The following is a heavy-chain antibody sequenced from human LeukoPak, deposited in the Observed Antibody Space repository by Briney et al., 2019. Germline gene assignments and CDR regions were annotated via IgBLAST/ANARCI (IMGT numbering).Heavy chain of an antibody. D-gene: IGHD5-24*01. CDR3: ARDRDGYTYFDY. CDR2: ISSSGTTI. V-gene: IGHV3-48*03. Sequence: GGSLRLSCAASGFIFSSYEMNWARQAPGKGLEWVSYISSSGTTIYYADSVKGRFTISRDNAKNSLYLQMSSLRAEDSALYYCARDRDGYTYFDYWGQGALVTVSS. CDR1: GFIFSSYE. J-gene: IGHJ4*02.